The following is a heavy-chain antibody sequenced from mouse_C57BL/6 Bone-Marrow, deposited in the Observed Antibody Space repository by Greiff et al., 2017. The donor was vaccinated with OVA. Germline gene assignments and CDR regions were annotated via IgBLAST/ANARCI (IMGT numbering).Heavy chain of an antibody. CDR2: INPSSGYT. CDR1: GYTFTSYW. CDR3: ARRRFAWFAY. J-gene: IGHJ3*01. V-gene: IGHV1-7*01. Sequence: QVQLQQSGAELAKPGASVKLSCKASGYTFTSYWMHWVKQRLGQGLEWIGYINPSSGYTKYNQKFKDKATLTADKSSSTAYMQLSSRTYEDAAVYYCARRRFAWFAYWGQGTLVTVSA.